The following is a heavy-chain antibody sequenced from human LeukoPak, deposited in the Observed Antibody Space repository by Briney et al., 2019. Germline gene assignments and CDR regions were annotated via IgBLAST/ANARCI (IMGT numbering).Heavy chain of an antibody. Sequence: ASVKVSCKASGYTFTSYGVSWMRQAPGQGLKWMGWISGNNGKTNYAQKFQGRVIMTTDTSTSTAYLELRSLRSDDTAVYYCSRDEKRMEANFDFWGQGTLVTVSS. D-gene: IGHD1-1*01. CDR1: GYTFTSYG. J-gene: IGHJ4*02. CDR2: ISGNNGKT. CDR3: SRDEKRMEANFDF. V-gene: IGHV1-18*01.